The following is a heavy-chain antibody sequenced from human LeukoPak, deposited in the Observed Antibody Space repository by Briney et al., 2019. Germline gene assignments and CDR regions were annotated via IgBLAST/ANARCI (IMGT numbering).Heavy chain of an antibody. CDR1: GFTFRFSSYA. Sequence: PGGSLRLSCAASGFTFRFSSYAMSWVRQAPGRGLEWVSSIAASTNHAVSVQGRFTISRDNSKNTLYLQMNSLRAEDTAVYYCAKSWRSYDSSSAYYAFDIWGQGTMVTVSA. V-gene: IGHV3-23*01. J-gene: IGHJ3*02. CDR3: AKSWRSYDSSSAYYAFDI. CDR2: IAAST. D-gene: IGHD3-22*01.